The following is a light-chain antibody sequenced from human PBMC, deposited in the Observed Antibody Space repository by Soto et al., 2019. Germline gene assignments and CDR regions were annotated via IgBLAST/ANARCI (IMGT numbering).Light chain of an antibody. J-gene: IGKJ4*01. CDR1: QSVRSSY. CDR3: QQYGSSPLT. Sequence: EIVLTQSPGTLSLSPGERATLSCRASQSVRSSYLAWYQQKPGQAPRLLIYGASSRATGIPDRFSGSGSGTDFTLTISRLEPEDFALYHCQQYGSSPLTFGGGTKVEIK. V-gene: IGKV3-20*01. CDR2: GAS.